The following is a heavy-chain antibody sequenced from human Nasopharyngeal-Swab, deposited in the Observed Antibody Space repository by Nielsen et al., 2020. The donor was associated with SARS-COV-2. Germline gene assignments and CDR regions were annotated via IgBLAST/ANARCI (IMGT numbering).Heavy chain of an antibody. CDR3: ARHPLHDYGDYDLPYYYYYMDV. J-gene: IGHJ6*03. V-gene: IGHV4-4*02. D-gene: IGHD4-17*01. CDR2: IYHSGST. Sequence: GSLRLSCAVSGGSISSSNWWSWVRQPPGKGLEWIGEIYHSGSTNYNPSLKSRVTISVDTSKNQFSLKLSSVTAADTAVYYCARHPLHDYGDYDLPYYYYYMDVWGKGTTVTVSS. CDR1: GGSISSSNW.